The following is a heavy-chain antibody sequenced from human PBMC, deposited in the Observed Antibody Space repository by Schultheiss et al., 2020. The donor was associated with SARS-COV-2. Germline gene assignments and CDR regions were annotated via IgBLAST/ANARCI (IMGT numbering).Heavy chain of an antibody. CDR2: ISSSSSYI. D-gene: IGHD3-22*01. CDR3: ARVQYDSNCYGAFDI. CDR1: GFTFSSYA. V-gene: IGHV3-21*04. J-gene: IGHJ3*02. Sequence: GGSLRLSCSASGFTFSSYAMHWVRQAPGKGLEWVSSISSSSSYIYYADSVKGRFTISRDNAKNSLYLQMNSLRAEDAAVYYCARVQYDSNCYGAFDIWGQGTMVTVSS.